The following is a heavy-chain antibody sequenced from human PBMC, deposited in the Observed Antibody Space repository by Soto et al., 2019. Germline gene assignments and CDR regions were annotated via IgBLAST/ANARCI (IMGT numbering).Heavy chain of an antibody. CDR3: ARSHGGYCTNGVCSPPDYYYYGMDV. Sequence: QVQLVQSGAEVKKPGSSVKVSCKASGGTFSSYAISWVRQSPGQGLEWMGGIIPIFGTAHYAQKFQGRVTITADEYRSTAYMELSSLRSEDTAVYYCARSHGGYCTNGVCSPPDYYYYGMDVWGQGTTVTVSS. V-gene: IGHV1-69*01. D-gene: IGHD2-8*01. CDR1: GGTFSSYA. CDR2: IIPIFGTA. J-gene: IGHJ6*02.